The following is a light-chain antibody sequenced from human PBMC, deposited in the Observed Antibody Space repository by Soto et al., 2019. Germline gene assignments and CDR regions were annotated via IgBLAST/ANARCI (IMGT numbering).Light chain of an antibody. Sequence: DLQMTQSPSTLSASVGDRVTFTCRASQSVSILLAWYQQKPGKAPKLLISGASTLESGVPSRFSGSGSGTEFTLTISSLQPDDFATYYCQQYKNYLTFGQGTKVEIK. J-gene: IGKJ1*01. V-gene: IGKV1-5*01. CDR2: GAS. CDR3: QQYKNYLT. CDR1: QSVSIL.